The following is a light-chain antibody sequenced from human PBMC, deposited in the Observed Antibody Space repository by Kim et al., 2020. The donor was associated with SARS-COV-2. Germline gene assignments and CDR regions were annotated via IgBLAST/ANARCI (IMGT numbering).Light chain of an antibody. J-gene: IGLJ3*02. Sequence: SRALGQTARSTGGGNNIVTKKLHWYQQKPGQAPVLVMYRDTNRPSGIPERFSGSNSGNTATLTISRAQAGDEADYYCQVWDSSTWVFGGGTQLTVL. CDR1: NIVTKK. CDR3: QVWDSSTWV. V-gene: IGLV3-9*01. CDR2: RDT.